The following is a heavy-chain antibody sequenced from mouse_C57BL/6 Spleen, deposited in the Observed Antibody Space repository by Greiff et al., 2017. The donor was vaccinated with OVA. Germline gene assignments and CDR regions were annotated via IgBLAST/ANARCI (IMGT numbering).Heavy chain of an antibody. V-gene: IGHV1-5*01. CDR2: IYPGNSDT. Sequence: VQLQQSGTVLARPGASVKMSCKTSGYTFTSYWMHWVKQRPGQGLEWIGAIYPGNSDTSYNQKFKGKAKLTAVTSASTAYMELSSLTNEDSAVYYCTKHGGCAYWGQGTLVTVSA. J-gene: IGHJ3*01. CDR1: GYTFTSYW. CDR3: TKHGGCAY.